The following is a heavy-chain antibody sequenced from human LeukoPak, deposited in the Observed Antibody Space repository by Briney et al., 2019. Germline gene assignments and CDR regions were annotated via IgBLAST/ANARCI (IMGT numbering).Heavy chain of an antibody. CDR3: ARDHCSRGSCLGGH. V-gene: IGHV1-69*04. D-gene: IGHD2-15*01. Sequence: SVKVSCKASGDTFITYTFSWVRQAPGQGLEWMGRVIPSLDVSNYAEKFQGRVTINADKSSSTTYMELTSLRSEDTAMYYCARDHCSRGSCLGGHWGQGTLVTVSS. CDR1: GDTFITYT. J-gene: IGHJ4*02. CDR2: VIPSLDVS.